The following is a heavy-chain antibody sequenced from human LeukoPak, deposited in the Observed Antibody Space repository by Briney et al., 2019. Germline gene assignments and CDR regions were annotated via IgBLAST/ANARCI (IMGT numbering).Heavy chain of an antibody. CDR2: ISWNSGSI. Sequence: TGGSLRLSCAASGFTFDDYAMHWVRQAPGKGLEWVSGISWNSGSIGYADSVKGRFTISRDNAKNSLYLQMNSLRAEDMALYYCAKANGYSSGGEFDYWGQGTLVTVSS. V-gene: IGHV3-9*03. D-gene: IGHD6-19*01. CDR1: GFTFDDYA. J-gene: IGHJ4*02. CDR3: AKANGYSSGGEFDY.